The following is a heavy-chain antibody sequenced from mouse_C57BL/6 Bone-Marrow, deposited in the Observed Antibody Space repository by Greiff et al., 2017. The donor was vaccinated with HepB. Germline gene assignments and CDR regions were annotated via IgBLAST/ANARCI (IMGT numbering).Heavy chain of an antibody. Sequence: EVQLVESGPELVKPGASVKIPCKASGYTFTDYNMDWVKQSHGKSLEWIGDINPNNGGTIYNQKFKGKATLTVHKSSSTAYMELRSLTSEDTAVYYCARNWAHWYFDVLGTGTTVTVSS. J-gene: IGHJ1*03. D-gene: IGHD4-1*01. CDR2: INPNNGGT. CDR3: ARNWAHWYFDV. CDR1: GYTFTDYN. V-gene: IGHV1-18*01.